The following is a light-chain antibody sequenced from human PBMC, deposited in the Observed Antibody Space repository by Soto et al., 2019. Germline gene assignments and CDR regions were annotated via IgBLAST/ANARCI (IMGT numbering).Light chain of an antibody. V-gene: IGLV2-14*01. CDR3: SSFTGSNTVV. CDR2: NVS. Sequence: QSALTQPASVSGSPGQSITISCTGTSSDVGGYNYVSWYQQHPGKAPKLIIYNVSNRPSGVSNRFSGSKSGNTACLTISGLQAEDEGHYYCSSFTGSNTVVFGGGTQLTVL. CDR1: SSDVGGYNY. J-gene: IGLJ2*01.